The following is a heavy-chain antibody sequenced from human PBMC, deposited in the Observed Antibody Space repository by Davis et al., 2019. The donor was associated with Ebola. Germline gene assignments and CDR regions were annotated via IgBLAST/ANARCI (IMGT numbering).Heavy chain of an antibody. CDR2: IIPIFGIA. V-gene: IGHV1-69*13. Sequence: SVKVSCKASGDTFSTYAISWVRQAPGQGLEWMGGIIPIFGIANYAQKFQGRVTITSEESTSTLYMELRSLRSEDTALYYGARTYYYGSGTYSYRYYYMDVWGKGTTVTVSS. J-gene: IGHJ6*03. CDR3: ARTYYYGSGTYSYRYYYMDV. CDR1: GDTFSTYA. D-gene: IGHD3-10*01.